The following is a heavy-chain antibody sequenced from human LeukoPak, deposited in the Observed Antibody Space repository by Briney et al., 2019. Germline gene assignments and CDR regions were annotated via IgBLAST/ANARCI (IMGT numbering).Heavy chain of an antibody. J-gene: IGHJ3*02. Sequence: GESLKISCKGSGYSFTSYWIGWVRQMPGKGLEWMGIIYPGDSDTRYSPSFQGQVTISADKSISTAYLQWSSLKASDAAMYYCARRKYDILTGPNAFDIWGQGTMVTVSS. CDR1: GYSFTSYW. V-gene: IGHV5-51*01. CDR3: ARRKYDILTGPNAFDI. D-gene: IGHD3-9*01. CDR2: IYPGDSDT.